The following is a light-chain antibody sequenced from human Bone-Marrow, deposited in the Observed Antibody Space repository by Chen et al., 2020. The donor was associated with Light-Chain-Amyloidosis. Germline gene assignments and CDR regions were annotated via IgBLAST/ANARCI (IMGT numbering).Light chain of an antibody. CDR2: DVS. Sequence: QSARTQPASVSGSPGQSITISFPGTSSDVGGYNYVSWYQQHPGKAPKLMIYDVSNRPSGVSNRFSGSKSGNTASLTISGLQAEDEADYYCSSYTSSSTLGAVFGGGTKLTVL. CDR3: SSYTSSSTLGAV. CDR1: SSDVGGYNY. J-gene: IGLJ3*02. V-gene: IGLV2-14*01.